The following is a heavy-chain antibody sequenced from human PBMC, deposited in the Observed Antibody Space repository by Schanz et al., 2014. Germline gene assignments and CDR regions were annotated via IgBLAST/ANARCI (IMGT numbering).Heavy chain of an antibody. CDR3: ARFNSGSHSPPYYYYGMDV. J-gene: IGHJ6*02. Sequence: QVQLVQSGGEVKTPGASVKVSCKASGYTFTRSGISWVRQAPGQGLEWMGWIGAYSGNSKYAQKLQGRVTMTTDTSTNTAYMELRSLTSDDTAVYYCARFNSGSHSPPYYYYGMDVWGQGTTVTVSS. CDR1: GYTFTRSG. D-gene: IGHD1-26*01. CDR2: IGAYSGNS. V-gene: IGHV1-18*01.